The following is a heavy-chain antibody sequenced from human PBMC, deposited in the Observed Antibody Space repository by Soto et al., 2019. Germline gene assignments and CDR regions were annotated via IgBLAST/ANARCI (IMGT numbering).Heavy chain of an antibody. CDR1: GCSISSYY. J-gene: IGHJ4*02. D-gene: IGHD6-19*01. Sequence: SETLSLTCTVSGCSISSYYWSWIRQPPGKGLEWIGYIYYSGSTNYNPSLKSRVTISVDTSKNQFSLKLSSVTAADTAVYYCARGSELRIAVAGTLDYWGQGTLVTVSS. CDR3: ARGSELRIAVAGTLDY. V-gene: IGHV4-59*01. CDR2: IYYSGST.